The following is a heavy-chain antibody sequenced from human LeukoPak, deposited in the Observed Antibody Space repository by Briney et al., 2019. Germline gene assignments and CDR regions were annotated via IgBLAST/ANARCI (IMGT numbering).Heavy chain of an antibody. Sequence: GGSLRLSCEASGFTFANGWMSWVCQAPGKGLEWIGRIKSKADGGTTDYAAVIKDRFSISRDDSKNTLYLQMNSLKTEDTGIYYCATDNSARAYWGQGTLVTVSS. V-gene: IGHV3-15*01. J-gene: IGHJ4*02. CDR2: IKSKADGGTT. CDR1: GFTFANGW. CDR3: ATDNSARAY.